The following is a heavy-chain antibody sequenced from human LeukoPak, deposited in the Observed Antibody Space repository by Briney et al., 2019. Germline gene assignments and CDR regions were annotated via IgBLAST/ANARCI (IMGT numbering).Heavy chain of an antibody. CDR3: AKRFGSGSYGFFDY. J-gene: IGHJ4*02. D-gene: IGHD3-10*01. CDR2: IWYDGSNK. CDR1: GFTFSSYG. V-gene: IGHV3-33*06. Sequence: PGGSLRLSCAASGFTFSSYGMHWVRQAPGKGLEWVAVIWYDGSNKYYADSVKGRFTISRDNSKNTLYLQMISLRAEDTAVYYCAKRFGSGSYGFFDYWGQGTLVTVSS.